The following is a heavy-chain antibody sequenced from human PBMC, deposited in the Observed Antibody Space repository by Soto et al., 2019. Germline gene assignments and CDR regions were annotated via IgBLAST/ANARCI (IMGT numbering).Heavy chain of an antibody. V-gene: IGHV5-51*01. D-gene: IGHD3-22*01. CDR2: IYPGDSDT. J-gene: IGHJ4*02. Sequence: GESLKISCKGSGYSFTSYWIGWVRQMPGKGLEWMEIIYPGDSDTRYSPSFQGQVTISADKSISTAYLQWSSLKASDTAMYYCASSQVGDSSGYYYFDYWGQGTLVTVSS. CDR3: ASSQVGDSSGYYYFDY. CDR1: GYSFTSYW.